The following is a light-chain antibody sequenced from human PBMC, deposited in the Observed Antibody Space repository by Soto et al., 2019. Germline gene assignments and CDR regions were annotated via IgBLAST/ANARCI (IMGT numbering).Light chain of an antibody. CDR2: ANS. Sequence: QSVLSQPPSVSGARGQRVTISCTGSNSNIGAGYDVHWYQQLPGRAPKLLIYANSNRPSGVPDRFSGSRSGTSASLAITGLQAEDEADYSCQSYDSSLSGFYVFGTGTKLTVL. V-gene: IGLV1-40*01. CDR1: NSNIGAGYD. J-gene: IGLJ1*01. CDR3: QSYDSSLSGFYV.